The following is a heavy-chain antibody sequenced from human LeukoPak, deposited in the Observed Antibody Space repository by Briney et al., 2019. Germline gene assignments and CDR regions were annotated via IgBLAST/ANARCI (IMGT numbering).Heavy chain of an antibody. V-gene: IGHV4-61*02. CDR2: FYISGST. CDR3: ARERISAVGYFYYYMDL. Sequence: SQTLSLTCTVSGDSVSSGSYYWSWIRQPAGKRLEWIGRFYISGSTTYNPSLKSRVTISVDTSKNQFSLKLNPVTAADTAVYYCARERISAVGYFYYYMDLWGKGTPVTVSS. D-gene: IGHD6-25*01. CDR1: GDSVSSGSYY. J-gene: IGHJ6*03.